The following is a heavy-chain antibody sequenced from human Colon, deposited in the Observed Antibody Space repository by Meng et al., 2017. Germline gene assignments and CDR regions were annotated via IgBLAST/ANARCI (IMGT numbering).Heavy chain of an antibody. J-gene: IGHJ4*02. Sequence: QVQLQGSGPGLVEPSGTLSLTCEVSGGSISSSQWWCWVRQPPGKGLEWIGQIYLGGSPAYSPSLESRITMSVDKSNNQFSLRLRSVTAADTAVYYCARHGGWHFDYWGQGTLVTVSS. V-gene: IGHV4-4*02. CDR3: ARHGGWHFDY. D-gene: IGHD6-19*01. CDR2: IYLGGSP. CDR1: GGSISSSQW.